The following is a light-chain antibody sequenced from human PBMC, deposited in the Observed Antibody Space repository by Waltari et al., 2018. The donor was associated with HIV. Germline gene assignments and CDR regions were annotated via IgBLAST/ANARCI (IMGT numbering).Light chain of an antibody. CDR3: CSYAGTYPYV. Sequence: QSALTQPRSVSGSPGQSVTISCTGTSSDVGGYNYVSWYQQHHGKAPKLVIYDVTERPSWVPDRFSGSKSGNTASLTISGLQAEDEADYYCCSYAGTYPYVFGTGTKVTVL. V-gene: IGLV2-11*01. CDR1: SSDVGGYNY. CDR2: DVT. J-gene: IGLJ1*01.